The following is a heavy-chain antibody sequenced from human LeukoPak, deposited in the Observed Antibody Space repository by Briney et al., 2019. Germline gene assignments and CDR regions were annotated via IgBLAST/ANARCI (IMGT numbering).Heavy chain of an antibody. CDR3: ARARVGATGSDWFDP. V-gene: IGHV4-61*02. D-gene: IGHD1-26*01. J-gene: IGHJ5*02. CDR1: GGSISSGSYY. CDR2: IYTSGST. Sequence: SETLSLTCTVSGGSISSGSYYGSWIRQPAGKGLEWIGRIYTSGSTNYNPSLKSRVTISVDTSKNQFSLKLSSVTAADTAVYYCARARVGATGSDWFDPWGQGTLVTVSS.